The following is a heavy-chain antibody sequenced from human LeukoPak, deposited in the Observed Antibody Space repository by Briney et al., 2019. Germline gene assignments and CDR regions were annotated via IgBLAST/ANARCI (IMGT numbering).Heavy chain of an antibody. CDR1: GGTLSSYG. CDR2: IIPVFGTA. D-gene: IGHD3-10*01. CDR3: ASGAVVVRGVREDWFDP. V-gene: IGHV1-69*05. J-gene: IGHJ5*02. Sequence: ASVKVSCKASGGTLSSYGINWVRQAPGQGLEWMGGIIPVFGTANYAQKFQGRVTITTDESTSTVYMGLSSLRSDDTAVYYCASGAVVVRGVREDWFDPWGQGTLVTVSS.